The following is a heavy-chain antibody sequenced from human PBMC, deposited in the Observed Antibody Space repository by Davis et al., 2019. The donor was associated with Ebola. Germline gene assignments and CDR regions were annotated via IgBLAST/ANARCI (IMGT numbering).Heavy chain of an antibody. V-gene: IGHV5-51*01. CDR2: IYPGDSDT. CDR1: GYTFTRYW. Sequence: GGSLRLSCKGSGYTFTRYWIVWVRQLPGKGLEWMGIIYPGDSDTRYSPSFLGQVIFSADKSISTAYLQWSSLKASDTATYYCARAPYYYDVSGFYVDYWGQGTLVTVSS. J-gene: IGHJ4*02. D-gene: IGHD3-22*01. CDR3: ARAPYYYDVSGFYVDY.